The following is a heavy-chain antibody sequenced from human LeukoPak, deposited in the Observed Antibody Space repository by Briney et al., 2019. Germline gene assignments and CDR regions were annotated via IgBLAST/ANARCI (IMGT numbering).Heavy chain of an antibody. J-gene: IGHJ4*02. CDR3: ARDQIGSW. CDR2: ISGSSTYT. CDR1: GFSFSDYY. Sequence: PGGSLRLSCAASGFSFSDYYMSWIRQTPGKGLEWVSYISGSSTYTKYADSVKGRFTISRDNAKKSVYLQMDSLRVEDTAVYYCARDQIGSWWGQGTLVIVSS. D-gene: IGHD6-13*01. V-gene: IGHV3-11*06.